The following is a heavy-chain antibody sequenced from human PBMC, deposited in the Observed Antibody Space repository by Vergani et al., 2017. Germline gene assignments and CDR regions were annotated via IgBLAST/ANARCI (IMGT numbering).Heavy chain of an antibody. D-gene: IGHD3-3*01. CDR1: GYTFTSYV. CDR2: SSAYNGNT. CDR3: ARDGPYYXFWSGYEPYNWFDP. J-gene: IGHJ5*02. Sequence: QVQLVQSGAEVKKPGASVKVSCKASGYTFTSYVISLVRQAPGQGLEWMGWSSAYNGNTNYAQKLQGRVTMTTDTSTRTAYMELRSLRSDDTAVYYCARDGPYYXFWSGYEPYNWFDPWGQGTLVTVSS. V-gene: IGHV1-18*01.